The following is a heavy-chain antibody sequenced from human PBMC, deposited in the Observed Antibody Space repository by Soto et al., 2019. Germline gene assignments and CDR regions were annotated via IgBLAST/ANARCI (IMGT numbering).Heavy chain of an antibody. D-gene: IGHD3-10*01. CDR3: VKSWGGGSYFVR. Sequence: EVQLLESGGGLVQPGGSLRLSCAASGFTFSSYAMSWVHQAPGKGLEWVSAISGSGGSTYYADSVKGRFTISRDNSKKTLDRGKNSLRAEGPAVDTRVKSWGGGSYFVRWGQGTLVTVSS. J-gene: IGHJ4*02. CDR2: ISGSGGST. CDR1: GFTFSSYA. V-gene: IGHV3-23*01.